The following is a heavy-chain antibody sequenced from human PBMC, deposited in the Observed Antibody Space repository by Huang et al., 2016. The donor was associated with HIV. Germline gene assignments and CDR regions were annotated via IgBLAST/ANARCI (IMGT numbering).Heavy chain of an antibody. CDR3: ATKTGAMDI. V-gene: IGHV3-7*03. J-gene: IGHJ6*02. Sequence: VESGGRLVQPGGSIGLSCVGSTFTFGGYWMSWVRQTRGKGLEWVANIRQDESEKYYVDSVKGRFNISRNNAKKVLFLEMNNVTVEDTATYYCATKTGAMDIWGQGTTVTVS. CDR2: IRQDESEK. D-gene: IGHD1-7*01. CDR1: TFTFGGYW.